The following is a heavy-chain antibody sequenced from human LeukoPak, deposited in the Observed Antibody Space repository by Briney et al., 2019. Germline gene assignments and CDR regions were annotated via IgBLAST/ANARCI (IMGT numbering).Heavy chain of an antibody. J-gene: IGHJ4*02. CDR1: GFTFSSYS. D-gene: IGHD6-13*01. Sequence: TPGGSLRLSCAASGFTFSSYSMNWVRQAPGKGLEWVTSISSSSSYIYYADSVKGRFTISRDNAENSLYLQMNSLRAEDTAVYYCARDGGSSSWYDRYWGQGTLVTVSS. CDR3: ARDGGSSSWYDRY. V-gene: IGHV3-21*01. CDR2: ISSSSSYI.